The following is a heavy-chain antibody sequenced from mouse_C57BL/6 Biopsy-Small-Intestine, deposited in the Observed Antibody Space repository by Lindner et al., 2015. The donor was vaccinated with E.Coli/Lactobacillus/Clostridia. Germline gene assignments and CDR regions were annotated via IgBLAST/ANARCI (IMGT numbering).Heavy chain of an antibody. J-gene: IGHJ4*01. D-gene: IGHD1-1*01. CDR2: ISVYNFDT. Sequence: SVKVSCKASGYIFTSYGISWVRQAPGQGLEWMGWISVYNFDTKYAQKFQDRVTMTADPSTNTAYMELRSLRSDDTAVYYCAKRTHSGIYYGEDPDYFFDYWGQGTLVAVSS. V-gene: IGHV1-4*01. CDR3: AKRTHSGIYYGEDPDYFFDY. CDR1: GYIFTSYG.